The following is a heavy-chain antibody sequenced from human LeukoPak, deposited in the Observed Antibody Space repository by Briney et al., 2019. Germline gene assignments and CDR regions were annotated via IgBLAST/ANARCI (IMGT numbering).Heavy chain of an antibody. CDR1: GFTFNTYE. J-gene: IGHJ4*02. D-gene: IGHD4-11*01. V-gene: IGHV3-48*03. CDR2: ISPTSITI. Sequence: GGSLRLSCAASGFTFNTYEMSWIRQAPGKGLEWVSFISPTSITIYYADSVKGRFTISRDNAKNSVFLQMNSLRAEDTAVYYCARKLPNTVYFDYWGQGTLVTVS. CDR3: ARKLPNTVYFDY.